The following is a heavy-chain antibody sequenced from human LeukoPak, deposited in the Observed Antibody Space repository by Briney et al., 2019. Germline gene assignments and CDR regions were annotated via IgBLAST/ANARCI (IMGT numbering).Heavy chain of an antibody. CDR1: GGSISSYY. Sequence: PSETLSLTCTVSGGSISSYYWSWIRQPPGKGLEWIGYIYYSGSTNYNPSLKSRVTISVDTSKNQFSLKLSSVTAADTAVYYCARPRYDSSGYYPGWFDPWGQGTLVTVSS. V-gene: IGHV4-59*08. D-gene: IGHD3-22*01. J-gene: IGHJ5*02. CDR3: ARPRYDSSGYYPGWFDP. CDR2: IYYSGST.